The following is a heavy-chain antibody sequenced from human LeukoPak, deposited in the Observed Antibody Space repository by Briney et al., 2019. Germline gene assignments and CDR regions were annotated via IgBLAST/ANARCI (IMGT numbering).Heavy chain of an antibody. V-gene: IGHV4-34*01. CDR1: GGSFSDYY. D-gene: IGHD6-6*01. J-gene: IGHJ4*02. Sequence: PSETLSLTCAVYGGSFSDYYWNWIRQSPGKGLEWIGEINHSGSTNYNPSLKTRVTTSVDTSKNQFSLKLNSVTAADTAVYFCAKTPTALVRGGYYFDSWGQGTLVTVSP. CDR2: INHSGST. CDR3: AKTPTALVRGGYYFDS.